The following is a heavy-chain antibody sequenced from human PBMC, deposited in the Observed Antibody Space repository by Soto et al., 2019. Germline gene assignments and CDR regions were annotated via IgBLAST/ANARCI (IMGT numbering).Heavy chain of an antibody. J-gene: IGHJ4*02. V-gene: IGHV3-23*01. Sequence: GGSLRLSCAASGFTFGSHAMSWVRQAPGKGLEWVSSLYGSGVETHYADSVKGRFTISRDNSKNTVYLQMNSLRVDDTGIYYCARAGQWLADFDHWGRGTLVTVSS. CDR2: LYGSGVET. CDR1: GFTFGSHA. CDR3: ARAGQWLADFDH. D-gene: IGHD6-19*01.